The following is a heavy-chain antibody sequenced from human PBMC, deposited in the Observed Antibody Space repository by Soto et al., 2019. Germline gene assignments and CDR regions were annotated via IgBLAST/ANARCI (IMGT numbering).Heavy chain of an antibody. CDR1: GGSLSGYD. CDR2: INHRGSS. CDR3: ERSDNRNSIYGVDV. V-gene: IGHV4-34*01. J-gene: IGHJ6*02. D-gene: IGHD1-7*01. Sequence: WETLSLTCAVNGGSLSGYDWSWIRQSPGKGLEWIGEINHRGSSDYNPSGKSRVTISIDASKNHVTLEFTSVTAADTAVYYCERSDNRNSIYGVDVWGQGTAVTVSS.